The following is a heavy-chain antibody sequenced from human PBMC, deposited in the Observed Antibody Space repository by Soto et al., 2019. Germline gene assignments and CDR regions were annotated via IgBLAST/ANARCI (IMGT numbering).Heavy chain of an antibody. CDR1: GDRVSSNSAA. Sequence: SQTLSLTCAISGDRVSSNSAAWNWIRQSPSRGLEWLGRTYYRSKWYNDYAVSVKSRITINPDTSKNQFSLQLNSVTPEDTAVYYCARARKWELEIYYYYYGMDVWGQGTTVTVSS. V-gene: IGHV6-1*01. CDR3: ARARKWELEIYYYYYGMDV. CDR2: TYYRSKWYN. J-gene: IGHJ6*02. D-gene: IGHD1-26*01.